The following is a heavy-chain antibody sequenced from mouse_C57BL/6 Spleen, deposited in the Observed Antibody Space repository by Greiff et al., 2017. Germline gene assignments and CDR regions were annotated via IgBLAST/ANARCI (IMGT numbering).Heavy chain of an antibody. CDR3: ARQHSSGSPVAY. D-gene: IGHD3-2*02. CDR1: GFTFSSYT. CDR2: ISGGGGNT. V-gene: IGHV5-9*01. Sequence: EVKLVESGGGLVKPGGSLKLSCAASGFTFSSYTMSWVRQTPEKRLEWVATISGGGGNTYYPDSVKGRFTISRDNAKNTLYLQMSSLRSEDTALYYCARQHSSGSPVAYWGQGTLVTVSA. J-gene: IGHJ3*01.